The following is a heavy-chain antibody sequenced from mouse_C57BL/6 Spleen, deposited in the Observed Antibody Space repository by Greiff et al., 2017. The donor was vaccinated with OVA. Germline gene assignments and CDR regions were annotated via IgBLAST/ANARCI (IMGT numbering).Heavy chain of an antibody. CDR2: IYPGDGDT. V-gene: IGHV1-82*01. Sequence: QVQLKESGPELVKPGASVKISCKASGYAFSSSWMNWVKQRPGKGLEWIGRIYPGDGDTNYNGKFKGKATLTADKSSSTAYMQLSSLTSEDSAVYFCASGDENAMDYWGQGTSVTVSS. CDR1: GYAFSSSW. CDR3: ASGDENAMDY. J-gene: IGHJ4*01.